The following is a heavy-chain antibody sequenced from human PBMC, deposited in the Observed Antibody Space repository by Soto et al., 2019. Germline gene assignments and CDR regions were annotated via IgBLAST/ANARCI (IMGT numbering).Heavy chain of an antibody. CDR3: ARDAYSNYGGDYYYGMDV. J-gene: IGHJ6*02. Sequence: QLQLQESGSGLVKPSQTLSLTCAVSGGSISSGGYSWSWIRQPPGKGLEWIGYIYHSGSTYYNPSLKSRVTISVDRSKNQFSLKLGSVTAADTAVYYCARDAYSNYGGDYYYGMDVWGQGTTVTVSS. D-gene: IGHD4-4*01. CDR2: IYHSGST. CDR1: GGSISSGGYS. V-gene: IGHV4-30-2*01.